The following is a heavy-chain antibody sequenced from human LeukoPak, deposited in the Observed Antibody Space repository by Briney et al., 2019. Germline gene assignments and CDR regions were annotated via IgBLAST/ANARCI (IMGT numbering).Heavy chain of an antibody. Sequence: SETLSLTCTVSVGSISSSSYYWGWIRQPPGKGLEWIGSIYYSGSTYYHPSLKSRVTISVDTSKNQFSLKLSSVTAADTAVYYCARQRGSSWYSDYWGQGTLVTVSS. CDR1: VGSISSSSYY. V-gene: IGHV4-39*01. J-gene: IGHJ4*02. D-gene: IGHD6-13*01. CDR2: IYYSGST. CDR3: ARQRGSSWYSDY.